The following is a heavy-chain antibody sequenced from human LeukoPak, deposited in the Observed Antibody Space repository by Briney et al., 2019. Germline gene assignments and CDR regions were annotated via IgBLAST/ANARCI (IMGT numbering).Heavy chain of an antibody. J-gene: IGHJ4*02. CDR1: GFTFSSYG. V-gene: IGHV3-33*01. D-gene: IGHD4-17*01. Sequence: GGSLRLSCAASGFTFSSYGMHWVRQAPGKGLEWVAVIWYDGSNKYYADSVKGRFTISRDNAKNSLYLQMNSLRAEDTAVYYCAREIGDYDFDYWGQGTLVTVSS. CDR3: AREIGDYDFDY. CDR2: IWYDGSNK.